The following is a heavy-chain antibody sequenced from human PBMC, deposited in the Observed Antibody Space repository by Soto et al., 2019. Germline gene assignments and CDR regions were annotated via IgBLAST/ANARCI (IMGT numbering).Heavy chain of an antibody. V-gene: IGHV1-3*05. CDR3: ARSIVVVTALDY. J-gene: IGHJ4*02. CDR1: GYTFTSYA. Sequence: QVQLVQSGAEEKKPGASVKVSCKASGYTFTSYAMHWVRQDPGHRLEWMGWINAGNGNTKYSQKFQGRVTITRDTSASTAYMELSSLRSEDTAVYYCARSIVVVTALDYWCQGTLVTVSS. CDR2: INAGNGNT. D-gene: IGHD2-21*02.